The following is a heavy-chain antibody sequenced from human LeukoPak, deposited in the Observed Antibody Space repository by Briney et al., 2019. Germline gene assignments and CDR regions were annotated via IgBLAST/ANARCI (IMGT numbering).Heavy chain of an antibody. J-gene: IGHJ4*02. Sequence: PSQTLSLTCTVSGSISSGSYYWSWIRQPAGKGLEWIGRIYVSGNTNYNPSLKSRVTISVDTSKNQFSLKLSSVTAADTAVYYCAADPGPRRFDYWGRGTLVTVSS. CDR3: AADPGPRRFDY. V-gene: IGHV4-61*02. CDR2: IYVSGNT. CDR1: GSISSGSYY. D-gene: IGHD1-14*01.